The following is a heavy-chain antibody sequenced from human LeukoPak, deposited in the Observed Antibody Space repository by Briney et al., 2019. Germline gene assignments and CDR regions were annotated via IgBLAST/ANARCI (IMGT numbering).Heavy chain of an antibody. CDR2: ISYDGSNK. J-gene: IGHJ6*04. D-gene: IGHD2-2*01. CDR3: AREADCSSTSCYGDYYYGMDV. V-gene: IGHV3-30*04. Sequence: GRSLRLSCAASGFTFSSYAMHWVRQAPGKGLEWVAVISYDGSNKYYADSVKGRFTISRDNSKNTLYLQMNSLRAEDTAVYYCAREADCSSTSCYGDYYYGMDVWGKGTTVTVSS. CDR1: GFTFSSYA.